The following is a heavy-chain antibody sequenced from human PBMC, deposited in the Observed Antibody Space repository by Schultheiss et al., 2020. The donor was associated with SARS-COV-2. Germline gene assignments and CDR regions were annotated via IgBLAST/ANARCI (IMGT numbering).Heavy chain of an antibody. CDR2: IYYSGST. V-gene: IGHV4-59*12. Sequence: SETLSLTCTVSGGSIGSYYWSWIRQAPGKGLEWIGYIYYSGSTYYNPSLKSRVTISVDTSKNQFSLKLSSVTAADTAVYYCARDLYGMDVWGQGTTVTVSS. CDR3: ARDLYGMDV. J-gene: IGHJ6*02. CDR1: GGSIGSYY.